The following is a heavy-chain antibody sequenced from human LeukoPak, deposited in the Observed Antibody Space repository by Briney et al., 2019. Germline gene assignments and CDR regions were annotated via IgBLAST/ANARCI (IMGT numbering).Heavy chain of an antibody. CDR2: IWYDGSNK. D-gene: IGHD6-6*01. V-gene: IGHV3-33*06. CDR3: AKAGSSSRDLDY. Sequence: SGGSLRLSCAASGFTFSSYGMHWVRQAPGKGLEWVAVIWYDGSNKYYADSVKGRFTISRDNSKNTLYLQMSGLRAEDTAVYYCAKAGSSSRDLDYWGQGTLVTVSS. CDR1: GFTFSSYG. J-gene: IGHJ4*02.